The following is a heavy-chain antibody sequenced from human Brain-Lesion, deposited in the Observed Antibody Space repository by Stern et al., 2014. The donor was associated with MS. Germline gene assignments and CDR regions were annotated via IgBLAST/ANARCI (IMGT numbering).Heavy chain of an antibody. D-gene: IGHD3-10*01. V-gene: IGHV3-74*01. CDR3: TILSGPYDH. Sequence: VQLVQSGGGLVQPGGSLRLSCAASGFTFSNSWMHWVRQAPGKGLVWVSRINRDGSTTTYADSVKGRFTISRDKAKNSLYLQMSSLRAEDTAFYYCTILSGPYDHWGQGTLVTVSS. CDR1: GFTFSNSW. CDR2: INRDGSTT. J-gene: IGHJ4*02.